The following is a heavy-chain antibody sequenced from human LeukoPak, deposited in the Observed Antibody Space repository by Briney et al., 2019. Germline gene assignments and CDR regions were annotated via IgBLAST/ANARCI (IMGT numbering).Heavy chain of an antibody. CDR2: LSGSGVTT. CDR3: AKGIYSSGWSYFDY. V-gene: IGHV3-23*01. J-gene: IGHJ4*01. CDR1: GFTFSNSA. Sequence: GGSLRLSCAASGFTFSNSAMSRVRQAPGKGLEWVSTLSGSGVTTYYADSVKGRFTISRDNSKNTLYLQMNSLRAEDTAVYYCAKGIYSSGWSYFDYWGHGTLVIVSS. D-gene: IGHD6-19*01.